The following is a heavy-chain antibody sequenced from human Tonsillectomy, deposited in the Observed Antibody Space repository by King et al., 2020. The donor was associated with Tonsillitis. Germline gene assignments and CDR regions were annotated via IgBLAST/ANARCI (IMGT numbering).Heavy chain of an antibody. CDR3: ARAGVLADH. Sequence: VQLVESGEGLVKPGGSLRLSCAASGFTFTDYYIDWIRQAPGKGLEWVAYISGSGDHTNYGDSVRGRFTISRDNGRNSVFLQMNSLRAEDTAVYYCARAGVLADHWGQGTLVTVSS. V-gene: IGHV3-11*06. CDR1: GFTFTDYY. D-gene: IGHD2-15*01. CDR2: ISGSGDHT. J-gene: IGHJ5*02.